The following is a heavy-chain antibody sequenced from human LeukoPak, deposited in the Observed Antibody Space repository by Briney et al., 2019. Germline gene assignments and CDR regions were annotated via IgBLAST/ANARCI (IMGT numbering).Heavy chain of an antibody. CDR1: GFTFSSYW. CDR3: ARDKYFDWLLKYYYYMDV. D-gene: IGHD3-9*01. J-gene: IGHJ6*03. Sequence: PGGSLRLSCAASGFTFSSYWMSWVRQAPGKGLEWVANIKQDGSEKYYVDSVKGRFTISRDNAKNSLYLQMNSLRAEDTAVYYCARDKYFDWLLKYYYYMDVWGKGTTVTISS. CDR2: IKQDGSEK. V-gene: IGHV3-7*01.